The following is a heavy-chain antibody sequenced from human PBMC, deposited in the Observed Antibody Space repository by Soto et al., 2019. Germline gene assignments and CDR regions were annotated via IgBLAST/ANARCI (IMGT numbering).Heavy chain of an antibody. D-gene: IGHD3-10*01. CDR3: ARRDYIGSYHFDY. V-gene: IGHV4-39*01. CDR1: GGSISSRTHH. J-gene: IGHJ4*02. Sequence: KTSETLSLTCTVSGGSISSRTHHWGWIRQAPGRGLEWIGTISDSGNTYSNSSLRGRVTISVDPAKNQFSLRLTSVTAADTAVYYCARRDYIGSYHFDYWGRGALVTVSS. CDR2: ISDSGNT.